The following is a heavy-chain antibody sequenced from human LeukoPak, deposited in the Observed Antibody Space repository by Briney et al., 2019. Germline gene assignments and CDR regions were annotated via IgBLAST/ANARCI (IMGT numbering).Heavy chain of an antibody. D-gene: IGHD1-26*01. Sequence: ASVKVSCKASGGTFSSYANSWVRQAPGQGLEWMGGIIPIFGTANYAQKFQGRVTITTDESTGTAYMELSSLRSEDTAVYYCARVGGGSYFGWFDPWGQGTLVTVSS. CDR1: GGTFSSYA. J-gene: IGHJ5*02. CDR2: IIPIFGTA. CDR3: ARVGGGSYFGWFDP. V-gene: IGHV1-69*05.